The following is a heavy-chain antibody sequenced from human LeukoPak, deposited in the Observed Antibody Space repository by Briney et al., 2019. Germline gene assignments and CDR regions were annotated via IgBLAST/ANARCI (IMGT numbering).Heavy chain of an antibody. J-gene: IGHJ4*02. CDR1: GFTLTESS. CDR3: ARGDSSGWGLDY. D-gene: IGHD6-19*01. V-gene: IGHV1-24*01. CDR2: FDPEDGKI. Sequence: ASVKVSCKVSGFTLTESSMHWVRQAPGKGLEWMGGFDPEDGKIIYAKKFQGRVTMTEDRSTHTAYMELSSLRSEDTAVYYCARGDSSGWGLDYWGLGTLVTVSS.